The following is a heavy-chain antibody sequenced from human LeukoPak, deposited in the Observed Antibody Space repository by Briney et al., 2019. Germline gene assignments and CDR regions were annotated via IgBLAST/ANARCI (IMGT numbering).Heavy chain of an antibody. Sequence: PSDTLSLTCTVSGGSISSSSYYWGWIRQPPGKGLEWIGGIYYSGSTYYNPSLKSRVTISVDTSKNQFSLKLSSVTAADTAVYYCARHKARWGVVIYFDYWGQGTLVTVSS. CDR1: GGSISSSSYY. V-gene: IGHV4-39*01. J-gene: IGHJ4*02. CDR2: IYYSGST. D-gene: IGHD3-3*01. CDR3: ARHKARWGVVIYFDY.